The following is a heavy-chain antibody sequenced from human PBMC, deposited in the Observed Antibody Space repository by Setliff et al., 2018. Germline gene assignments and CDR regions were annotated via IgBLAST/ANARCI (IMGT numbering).Heavy chain of an antibody. J-gene: IGHJ3*02. D-gene: IGHD1-26*01. V-gene: IGHV4-38-2*01. CDR1: GYSISSGYY. CDR2: IDHSGST. Sequence: PSETLSLTCAVSGYSISSGYYWGWIRQPPGKGLEWIGSIDHSGSTHYNPSLKSRVTISVDTAKNQFSLKLRSVTAADTAVYYCARVFPMVGATERRAFDIWGQGTVVTVSS. CDR3: ARVFPMVGATERRAFDI.